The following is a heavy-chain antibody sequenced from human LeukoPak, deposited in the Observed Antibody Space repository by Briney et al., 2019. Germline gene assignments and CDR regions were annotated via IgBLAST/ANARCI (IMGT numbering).Heavy chain of an antibody. Sequence: ASVKLSCKAAGYTFTCYYMHWVRQAPGQGLGWVGWINPNSGGTNYAEKFQGRVTMTRDTSISTAYMELSRLRSDDTAVYYCARTYYYDSSGYYRPIPDAFDIWGQGTMVTVSS. D-gene: IGHD3-22*01. CDR2: INPNSGGT. V-gene: IGHV1-2*02. CDR3: ARTYYYDSSGYYRPIPDAFDI. CDR1: GYTFTCYY. J-gene: IGHJ3*02.